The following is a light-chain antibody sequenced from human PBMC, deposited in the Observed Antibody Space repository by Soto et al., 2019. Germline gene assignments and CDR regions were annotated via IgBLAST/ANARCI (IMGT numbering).Light chain of an antibody. Sequence: DIQMTQSPSSLSASVGDRVTITCRASQDISLSLNWYQQKPGKAPKVLIYDTSNLQTGVSSRFSGSGSGSHFTFTINNLQPEDVAKYYCQHFHNLPYTFGQGTNLAI. CDR2: DTS. V-gene: IGKV1-33*01. CDR3: QHFHNLPYT. CDR1: QDISLS. J-gene: IGKJ2*01.